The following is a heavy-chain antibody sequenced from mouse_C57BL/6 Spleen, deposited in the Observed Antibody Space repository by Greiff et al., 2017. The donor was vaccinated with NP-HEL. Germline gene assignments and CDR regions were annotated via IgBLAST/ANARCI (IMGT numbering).Heavy chain of an antibody. CDR3: TGGYGSNLDY. Sequence: DVMLVESGGGLVQPGGSMKLSCVASGFTFSNYWMNWVRQSPEKGLEWVAQIRLKSDNYATHYAESVKGRFTISRDDSKSSVYLQMNNLRAEDTGIYYCTGGYGSNLDYWGQGTTLTVSS. CDR1: GFTFSNYW. CDR2: IRLKSDNYAT. V-gene: IGHV6-3*01. J-gene: IGHJ2*01. D-gene: IGHD1-1*01.